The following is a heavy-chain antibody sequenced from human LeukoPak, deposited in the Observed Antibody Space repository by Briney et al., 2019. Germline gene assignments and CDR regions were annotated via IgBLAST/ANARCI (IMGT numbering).Heavy chain of an antibody. CDR2: IIPILGIA. V-gene: IGHV1-69*02. Sequence: SVKVSCKASGGTFSSYTISWVRQAPGQGLEWMGKIIPILGIANYAQKFQGRVTITADKSTSTAYMELSSLRSEDTAVYYCASPMVRGVHYGMDVWGQGTTVTVSS. CDR3: ASPMVRGVHYGMDV. CDR1: GGTFSSYT. D-gene: IGHD3-10*01. J-gene: IGHJ6*02.